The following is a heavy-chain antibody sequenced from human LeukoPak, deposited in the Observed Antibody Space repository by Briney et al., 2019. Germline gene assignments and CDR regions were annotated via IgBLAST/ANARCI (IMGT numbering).Heavy chain of an antibody. Sequence: EASVKVSCKASGYTFTSYGISWVRQAPGQGLEWMGWLSAYNGNTNYAQRLQGRVTMTTDTSTSTAYMELRSLRSDDTAVYYCARDAFGGAKAYFDYWGQGTLVTVSS. D-gene: IGHD3-16*01. CDR2: LSAYNGNT. CDR1: GYTFTSYG. V-gene: IGHV1-18*04. CDR3: ARDAFGGAKAYFDY. J-gene: IGHJ4*02.